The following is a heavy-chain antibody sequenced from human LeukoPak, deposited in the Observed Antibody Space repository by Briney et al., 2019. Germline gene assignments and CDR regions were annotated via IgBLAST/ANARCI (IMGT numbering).Heavy chain of an antibody. Sequence: SETLSLTCAVYGGSFSGYYWNWIRQPPGKGLEWIGEINHSGSTYYNPSLKSRVTISVDTYKNQFSLKVTSATAAATAVYYCARGYCSGGSWYALKSIYYYYVDVWGEGTTVTFSS. J-gene: IGHJ6*03. CDR2: INHSGST. D-gene: IGHD2-15*01. CDR1: GGSFSGYY. V-gene: IGHV4-34*01. CDR3: ARGYCSGGSWYALKSIYYYYVDV.